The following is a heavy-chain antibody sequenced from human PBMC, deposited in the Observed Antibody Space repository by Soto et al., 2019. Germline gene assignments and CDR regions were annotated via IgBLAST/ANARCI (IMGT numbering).Heavy chain of an antibody. Sequence: QVQLVQSGAEVKKPGASVKVSCKASGYTFTSYYMHWVRQAPGQGLEWMGIINPSGGSTSYAQKLQGRVTMTRDTSSSTVYMELSSLRSEDTAVYYCAREYSGYDLDNWFDPWGQGTLFTVCS. CDR1: GYTFTSYY. V-gene: IGHV1-46*01. J-gene: IGHJ5*02. CDR3: AREYSGYDLDNWFDP. CDR2: INPSGGST. D-gene: IGHD5-12*01.